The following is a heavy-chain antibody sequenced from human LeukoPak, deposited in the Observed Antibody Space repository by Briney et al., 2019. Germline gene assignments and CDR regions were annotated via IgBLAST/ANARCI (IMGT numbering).Heavy chain of an antibody. CDR3: AKDDGWVQYAN. CDR2: ISVNYI. V-gene: IGHV3-21*04. J-gene: IGHJ4*02. CDR1: GFTFSSYS. D-gene: IGHD5-24*01. Sequence: PGGSLRLSCAASGFTFSSYSMNWVRRAPGKGLEWVSSISVNYIYYADSVKGRFTISRDNAKNSLYLQMNSLRAVDTAVYYCAKDDGWVQYANWGQGTLVTVSS.